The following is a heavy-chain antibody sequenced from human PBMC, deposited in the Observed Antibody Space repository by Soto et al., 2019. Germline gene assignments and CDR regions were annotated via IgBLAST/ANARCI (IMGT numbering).Heavy chain of an antibody. CDR1: GDIFSSYG. D-gene: IGHD2-8*02. V-gene: IGHV1-69*06. J-gene: IGHJ6*02. Sequence: ASVKVSCKASGDIFSSYGISWVRQAPGQGLEWMGGIIPIFDTTNYAQKFQGRVTITADTFTSTAYMELSSLRSEDTAVYYCARSTGALWSNKDYYYYYMDVWGQGTTVTVSS. CDR2: IIPIFDTT. CDR3: ARSTGALWSNKDYYYYYMDV.